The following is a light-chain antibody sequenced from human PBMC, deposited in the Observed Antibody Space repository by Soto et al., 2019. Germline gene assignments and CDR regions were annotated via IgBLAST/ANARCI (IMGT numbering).Light chain of an antibody. J-gene: IGKJ5*01. Sequence: QSPSSLSLPPGASATLSCRGRQSLSSYLAWYQTTPGQAPRLLLYDASNRATGIPARFSGSGSGTDFTLTIRSLEPEDVAVSDCHQRSNCLQITGGQGKRLEIK. CDR1: QSLSSY. CDR3: HQRSNCLQIT. CDR2: DAS. V-gene: IGKV3-11*01.